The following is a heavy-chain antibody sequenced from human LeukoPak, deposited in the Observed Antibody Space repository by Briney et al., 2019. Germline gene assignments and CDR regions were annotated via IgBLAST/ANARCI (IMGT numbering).Heavy chain of an antibody. CDR1: GGSISSYY. D-gene: IGHD2-2*01. J-gene: IGHJ6*03. V-gene: IGHV4-4*07. CDR2: IYTSGST. CDR3: ASEVPAETYYYYYYMDV. Sequence: PSETLSLTCTVSGGSISSYYWSWIRQPAGKGLEWIGRIYTSGSTNYNPSLKSRVTMSVGTSKNQFSLKLSSVTAADTAVYYCASEVPAETYYYYYYMDVWGKGTTVTVSS.